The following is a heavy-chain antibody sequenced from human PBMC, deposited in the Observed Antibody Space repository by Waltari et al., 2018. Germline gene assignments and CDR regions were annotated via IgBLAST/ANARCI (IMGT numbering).Heavy chain of an antibody. J-gene: IGHJ4*02. V-gene: IGHV3-53*01. CDR1: GFTVSSNY. CDR2: IYSGGST. Sequence: EVQLVESGGGLIQPGGSLRLSCAASGFTVSSNYLSLVPQAPGKGLEWVSVIYSGGSTYYADSVKGRFTISRDNSKNTLYLQMNSLRAEDTAVYYCASGSGDIYFDYWGQGTLVTVSS. D-gene: IGHD5-12*01. CDR3: ASGSGDIYFDY.